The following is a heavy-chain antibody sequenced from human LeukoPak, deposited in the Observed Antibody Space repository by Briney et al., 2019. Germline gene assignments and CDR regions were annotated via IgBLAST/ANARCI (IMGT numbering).Heavy chain of an antibody. CDR3: ARDSDGAYDLVDY. V-gene: IGHV4-38-2*02. CDR1: GYSITSGYY. CDR2: VYHSGST. Sequence: SETLSLTCAVSGYSITSGYYWGWIRQPPGKGLEWIGSVYHSGSTYYNPSLKSRVTMSVDTSKNQFSLKLNSVTAADTAVYYCARDSDGAYDLVDYWGQRTLVTVSS. D-gene: IGHD4-17*01. J-gene: IGHJ4*02.